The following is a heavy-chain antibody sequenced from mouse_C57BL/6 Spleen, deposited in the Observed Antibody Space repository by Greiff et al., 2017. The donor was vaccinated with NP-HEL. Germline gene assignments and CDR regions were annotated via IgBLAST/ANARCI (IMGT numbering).Heavy chain of an antibody. V-gene: IGHV1-80*01. D-gene: IGHD2-1*01. CDR1: GYAFSSYW. J-gene: IGHJ3*01. CDR2: IYPGDGDT. Sequence: QVQLKQSGAELVKPGASVKISCKASGYAFSSYWMNWVKQRPGKGLEWIGQIYPGDGDTNYNGKFKGKATLTADKSSSTAYMQLSSLTSEDSAVYFCEGGNYEGGFAYWGQGTLVTVSA. CDR3: EGGNYEGGFAY.